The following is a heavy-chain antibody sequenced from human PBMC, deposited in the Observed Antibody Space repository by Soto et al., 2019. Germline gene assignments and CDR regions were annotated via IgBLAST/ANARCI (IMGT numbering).Heavy chain of an antibody. V-gene: IGHV1-18*01. CDR1: GYIFVNYG. J-gene: IGHJ6*02. D-gene: IGHD3-16*01. Sequence: QVQLVQSGDEVKKPGASVKVSCKASGYIFVNYGIAWVRQAPGQGLEWMGWISPYTGNTHSASKVQGRITMATDTSTSTAYMDLGSLTSDATAVYYCVMVDNYVTPTPQDVWGQGTTVTVSS. CDR2: ISPYTGNT. CDR3: VMVDNYVTPTPQDV.